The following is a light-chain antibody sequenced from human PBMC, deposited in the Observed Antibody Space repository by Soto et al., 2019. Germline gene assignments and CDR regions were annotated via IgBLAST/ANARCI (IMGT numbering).Light chain of an antibody. CDR3: HHYNNWWA. Sequence: EIVMTQSPATLSVSPGERATLSCRASQSVSTNLAWYQQKPGQAPRLLIYGASTRATGIPDGFSGSGSGTEFSLTINSLQSEDFAVYYCHHYNNWWAFGQGTKVEIK. J-gene: IGKJ1*01. CDR2: GAS. V-gene: IGKV3-15*01. CDR1: QSVSTN.